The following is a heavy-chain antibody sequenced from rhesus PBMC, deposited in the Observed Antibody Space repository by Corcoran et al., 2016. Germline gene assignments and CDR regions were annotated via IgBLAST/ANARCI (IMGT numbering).Heavy chain of an antibody. CDR2: IYWDDAK. V-gene: IGHV2S1*01. CDR3: TRLYNIRSGRPDPDS. CDR1: GFSLSTRDMV. D-gene: IGHD1-26*01. J-gene: IGHJ4*01. Sequence: QVTLKESGPALVKPTQTLALTCTFSGFSLSTRDMVMGWVRQPPGKALEWLASIYWDDAKYYRKTLRNRLTIVKDTSRSQVVLTMTTMDPVDTATYFCTRLYNIRSGRPDPDSWGQGVLLTVSS.